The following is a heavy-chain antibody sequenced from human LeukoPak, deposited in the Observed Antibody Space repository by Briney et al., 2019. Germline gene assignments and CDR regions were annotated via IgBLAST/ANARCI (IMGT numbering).Heavy chain of an antibody. CDR2: ISGSGGST. D-gene: IGHD3-10*01. J-gene: IGHJ3*02. V-gene: IGHV3-23*01. CDR1: GLTFSSFA. CDR3: AMYYYGSGGVDAFDI. Sequence: GGSLRLSCATSGLTFSSFAMSWVRQAPGKGLEWVSAISGSGGSTYFADSVKGRFTISRDNSKSTVYLQMNSLRAEDTAVYYCAMYYYGSGGVDAFDIWGQGTMVTVSS.